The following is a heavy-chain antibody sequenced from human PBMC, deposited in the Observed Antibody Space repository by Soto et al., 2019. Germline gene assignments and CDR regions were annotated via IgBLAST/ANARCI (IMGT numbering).Heavy chain of an antibody. CDR1: GFTFSSYA. V-gene: IGHV3-30-3*01. D-gene: IGHD6-19*01. Sequence: PGGSLRLSCAASGFTFSSYAMHWVRQAPGKGLEWVAVISYDGSNKYYADSVKGRFTISRDNSKNTLYLQMNSLRAEDTAVYYCAKGKHSSGSWGQGTLVTVSS. J-gene: IGHJ4*02. CDR2: ISYDGSNK. CDR3: AKGKHSSGS.